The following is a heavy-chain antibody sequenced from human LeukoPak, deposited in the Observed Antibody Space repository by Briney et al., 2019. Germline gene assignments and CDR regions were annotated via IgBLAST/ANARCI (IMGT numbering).Heavy chain of an antibody. Sequence: GGSLRLSCAASGFTVSTNYMSWVRQAPGKGLEWVSLIYSGGNTNYADSVKGRFTISRDNSKNTLYLQMNSLSAEDTAVYYCARDRVNWNDVGGLFDYWGQGTLVTVSS. CDR3: ARDRVNWNDVGGLFDY. CDR1: GFTVSTNY. D-gene: IGHD1-1*01. J-gene: IGHJ4*02. CDR2: IYSGGNT. V-gene: IGHV3-53*01.